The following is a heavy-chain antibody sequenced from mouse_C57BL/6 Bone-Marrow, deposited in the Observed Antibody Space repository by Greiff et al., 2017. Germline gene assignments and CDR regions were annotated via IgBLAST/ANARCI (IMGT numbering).Heavy chain of an antibody. CDR3: ARIYYAMDY. Sequence: QVQPQQPGAELVRPGTSVKLSCKASGYTFTSYWMHWVKQRPGQGLEWIGVIDPSDSYTNYNQKFKGKATLTVDTSSSTAYMQLSSLTSEDSAVYYCARIYYAMDYWGQGTSVTVSS. V-gene: IGHV1-59*01. CDR2: IDPSDSYT. CDR1: GYTFTSYW. J-gene: IGHJ4*01.